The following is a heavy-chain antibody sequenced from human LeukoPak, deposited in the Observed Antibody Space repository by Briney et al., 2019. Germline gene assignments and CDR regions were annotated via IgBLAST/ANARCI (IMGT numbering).Heavy chain of an antibody. J-gene: IGHJ4*02. CDR2: ISGDGGST. Sequence: GGSLRLSCAASGFTFGDYAMHWVRQAPGKGLEWVSLISGDGGSTYYADSVKGRFTISRDNSKNSLYLQMNSLRTEDTALYYCAKARDYGDYEYYFDYWGQGTLVTVSS. CDR1: GFTFGDYA. CDR3: AKARDYGDYEYYFDY. V-gene: IGHV3-43*02. D-gene: IGHD4-17*01.